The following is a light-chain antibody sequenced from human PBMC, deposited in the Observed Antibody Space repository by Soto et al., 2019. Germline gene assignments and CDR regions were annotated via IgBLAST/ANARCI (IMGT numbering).Light chain of an antibody. CDR1: SSDFGGYNY. V-gene: IGLV2-14*01. Sequence: QSALTQPASVSGSPGQSITISCTGTSSDFGGYNYVSWYQQHPGKAPKLMIFEVSSRPSGVSYRFSGSKSGNTASLTISGLQAEDEADYYCSSYTSSSTLYVFGSGTKVTAL. J-gene: IGLJ1*01. CDR2: EVS. CDR3: SSYTSSSTLYV.